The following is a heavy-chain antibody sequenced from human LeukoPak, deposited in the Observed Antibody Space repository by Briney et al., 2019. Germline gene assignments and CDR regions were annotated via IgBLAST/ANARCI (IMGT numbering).Heavy chain of an antibody. D-gene: IGHD6-19*01. CDR2: IKQDGSEK. CDR3: ARVQGSSGPGIFDY. J-gene: IGHJ4*02. Sequence: PGGSLRLSCAASGFTFSSYWMSWVRQAPRKGLEWVANIKQDGSEKYYVDSVKGRFTISRDNAKNSLYLQMNSLRAEDTAVYYCARVQGSSGPGIFDYWGQGTLVTVSS. V-gene: IGHV3-7*01. CDR1: GFTFSSYW.